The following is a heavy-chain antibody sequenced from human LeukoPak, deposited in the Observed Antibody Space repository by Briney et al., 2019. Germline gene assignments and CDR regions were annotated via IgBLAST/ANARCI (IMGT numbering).Heavy chain of an antibody. J-gene: IGHJ4*02. Sequence: GSLRLSCAASGFTFSSYAMHWVRQAPGKGLEWVAVISYDGSNKYYADSVKGRFTISRDNSKNTLYLQMNSLRAEDTAVYYCARENWADWGQGALVAVSS. CDR2: ISYDGSNK. CDR3: ARENWAD. CDR1: GFTFSSYA. V-gene: IGHV3-30*04. D-gene: IGHD3-16*01.